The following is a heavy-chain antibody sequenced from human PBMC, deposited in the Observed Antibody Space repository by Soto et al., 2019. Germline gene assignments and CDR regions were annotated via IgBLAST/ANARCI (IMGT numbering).Heavy chain of an antibody. Sequence: QVQLVQSGAEVKKPGASVKVSCKASGYTFTGYYMHWVRQAPGQGLEWMGWINPNSGGTNYAQKFQGWVTMTRDTSISTAYMELSRLRSDDTAVYYCARGINLRYSGSKEESPSDVWGQGTTVTVSS. CDR2: INPNSGGT. J-gene: IGHJ6*02. D-gene: IGHD5-12*01. CDR3: ARGINLRYSGSKEESPSDV. CDR1: GYTFTGYY. V-gene: IGHV1-2*04.